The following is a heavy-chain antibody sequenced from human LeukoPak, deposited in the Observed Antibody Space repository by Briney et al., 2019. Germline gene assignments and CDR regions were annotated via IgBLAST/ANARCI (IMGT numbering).Heavy chain of an antibody. J-gene: IGHJ4*02. CDR1: GGSISSGSYY. CDR2: IYTSGST. V-gene: IGHV4-61*02. D-gene: IGHD3-3*01. Sequence: PSETLSLTCTVSGGSISSGSYYWSWVRQPAGKGLEWIVRIYTSGSTNYNPPLKIRVTISVDTSKTQFSLKLSSVTAADTAVYYCARGRRYYDFWSGPSRFDYWGQGTLVTVSS. CDR3: ARGRRYYDFWSGPSRFDY.